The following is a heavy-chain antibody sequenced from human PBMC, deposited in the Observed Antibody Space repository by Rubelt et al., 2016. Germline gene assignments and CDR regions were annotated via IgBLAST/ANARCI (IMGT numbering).Heavy chain of an antibody. CDR1: GFTFSSYS. CDR3: ARWGTTGGFDY. J-gene: IGHJ4*02. D-gene: IGHD1-7*01. Sequence: EVQLVESGGGLVKPGGSLRLSCAASGFTFSSYSMNWVRQAPGKGLEWVSSISSSSSYIYYADSVKGRFTISRDNAKNSLYLQRNSLGAGETAMYDCARWGTTGGFDYWGQGTLVTVSS. CDR2: ISSSSSYI. V-gene: IGHV3-21*01.